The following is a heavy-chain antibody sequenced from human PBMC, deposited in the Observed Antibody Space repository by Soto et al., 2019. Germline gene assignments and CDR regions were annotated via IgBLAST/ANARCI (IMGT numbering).Heavy chain of an antibody. CDR1: GYSFTSYW. CDR2: IYPGDSDT. V-gene: IGHV5-51*01. Sequence: PGESLKISCKGSGYSFTSYWIGWVRQMPGKGLEWMGIIYPGDSDTRYSPSFQGQVTISADKSISTAYLQWSSLKASDTAMYYCARLAVVVPAAMGNYYYYYYMDVWGKGTTVTVSS. J-gene: IGHJ6*03. D-gene: IGHD2-2*01. CDR3: ARLAVVVPAAMGNYYYYYYMDV.